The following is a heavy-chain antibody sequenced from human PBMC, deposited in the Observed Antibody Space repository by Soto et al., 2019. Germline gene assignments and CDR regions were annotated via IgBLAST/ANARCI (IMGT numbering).Heavy chain of an antibody. J-gene: IGHJ6*02. CDR3: ARDEVVVVTAAIGVGYYYYGMDV. CDR2: ISAYNGNT. V-gene: IGHV1-18*04. D-gene: IGHD2-2*02. CDR1: GYTFTSYG. Sequence: ASVKVSCKAPGYTFTSYGISWVRQAPGQGLEWMGWISAYNGNTNYAQKLQGRVTMTTDTSTSTAYMELRSLRSDDTAVYYCARDEVVVVTAAIGVGYYYYGMDVWGQGTTVTVSS.